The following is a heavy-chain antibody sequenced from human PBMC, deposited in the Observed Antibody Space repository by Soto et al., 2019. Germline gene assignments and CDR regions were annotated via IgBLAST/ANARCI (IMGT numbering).Heavy chain of an antibody. CDR1: GFTFSSHA. J-gene: IGHJ4*02. D-gene: IGHD3-22*01. V-gene: IGHV3-23*01. CDR3: AKLFPSDSSGYSDY. CDR2: ISGSGGST. Sequence: GGSLRLSCAASGFTFSSHAMSWVRQAPGKGLEWVSAISGSGGSTYYADSVKGRFTISRDNSKNTLYLQMNSLRAEDTAVYYCAKLFPSDSSGYSDYWGQGTLVTVSS.